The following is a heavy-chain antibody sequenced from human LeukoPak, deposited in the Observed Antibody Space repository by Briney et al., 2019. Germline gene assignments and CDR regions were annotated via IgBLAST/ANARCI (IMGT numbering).Heavy chain of an antibody. CDR3: AKRGVVIRVILVGFHKEAYYFDS. Sequence: GGSLRLSCAVSGITLSNYGMSWVRQAPGKGLEWVAGISDSGGRTNYADSVKGRFTISRDNPKNTLYLQMNSLRAEDTAVYFCAKRGVVIRVILVGFHKEAYYFDSWGPGTRVIVSS. D-gene: IGHD3-22*01. CDR2: ISDSGGRT. J-gene: IGHJ4*02. V-gene: IGHV3-23*01. CDR1: GITLSNYG.